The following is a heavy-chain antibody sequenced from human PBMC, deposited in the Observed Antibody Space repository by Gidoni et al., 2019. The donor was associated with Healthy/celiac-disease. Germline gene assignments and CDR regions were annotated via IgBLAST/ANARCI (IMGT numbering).Heavy chain of an antibody. CDR3: ARIYFRSGSYRGYFDY. CDR2: IIPIFVTA. CDR1: GGTFSSYA. Sequence: QVQLVQSGAEVKKPGSSLKVSCKASGGTFSSYANSWVRQAPGQGLEWMGGIIPIFVTANYAQTFQGRVTITAEESTSTAYMELSSLRSEDTAVYYCARIYFRSGSYRGYFDYWGQGTLVTVSS. J-gene: IGHJ4*02. V-gene: IGHV1-69*01. D-gene: IGHD1-26*01.